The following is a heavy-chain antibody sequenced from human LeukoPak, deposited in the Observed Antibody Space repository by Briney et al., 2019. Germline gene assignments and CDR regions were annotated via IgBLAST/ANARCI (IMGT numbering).Heavy chain of an antibody. CDR2: INHSGST. Sequence: PSETLSLTCAVYGGSFSGYYWSWIRQPPGKGLEWIGEINHSGSTNYNPSLKSRVTISVDTSKNQFSLKLSSVTAADTAVYYCASADYLIAAAGTVIRYYYYYGMDVWGQGTTVTVSS. CDR3: ASADYLIAAAGTVIRYYYYYGMDV. V-gene: IGHV4-34*01. CDR1: GGSFSGYY. J-gene: IGHJ6*02. D-gene: IGHD6-13*01.